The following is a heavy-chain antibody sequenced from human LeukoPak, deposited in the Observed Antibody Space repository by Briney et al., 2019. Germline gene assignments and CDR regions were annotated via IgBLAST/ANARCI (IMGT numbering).Heavy chain of an antibody. Sequence: PGGSLRLSCADSGFLFSNSWMAWVRQAPGRGLEWLANINQDGSAKTCVDSVKGRFTISRDNAKNSLYLKMNSLGAEDTAMYYCARDSGYNAFDYWGQGTLVTVSS. CDR2: INQDGSAK. V-gene: IGHV3-7*05. J-gene: IGHJ4*02. D-gene: IGHD5-12*01. CDR1: GFLFSNSW. CDR3: ARDSGYNAFDY.